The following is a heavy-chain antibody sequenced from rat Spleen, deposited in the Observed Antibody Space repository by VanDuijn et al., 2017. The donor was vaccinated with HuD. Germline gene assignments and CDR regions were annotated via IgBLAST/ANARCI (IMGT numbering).Heavy chain of an antibody. D-gene: IGHD3-1*01. CDR1: GFSLMDYS. J-gene: IGHJ2*01. Sequence: QVQLKESGPGLVQPSQTLSLTCTVSGFSLMDYSVHWVRQPPGKGLEWMGRMKYDGDTYYNSALKSRLSISRDTSKSQVFLKMNSLQTEDTAIYYCTRAAPYYFDYWGQGVMVTVSS. CDR2: MKYDGDT. V-gene: IGHV2S30*01. CDR3: TRAAPYYFDY.